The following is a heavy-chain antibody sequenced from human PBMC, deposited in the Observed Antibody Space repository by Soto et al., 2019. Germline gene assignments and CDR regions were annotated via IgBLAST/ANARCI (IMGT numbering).Heavy chain of an antibody. CDR2: INAGNGNT. CDR3: ARSTTAALDWFDP. V-gene: IGHV1-3*01. Sequence: ASLKVSCKASGYTFTTYAMHWVRQAPGQRLEWMGWINAGNGNTKYSQKFQGRVTFTRDTSASTAYMELSSLRSEDTAVYYCARSTTAALDWFDPWGQGTLVTVSS. D-gene: IGHD6-25*01. CDR1: GYTFTTYA. J-gene: IGHJ5*02.